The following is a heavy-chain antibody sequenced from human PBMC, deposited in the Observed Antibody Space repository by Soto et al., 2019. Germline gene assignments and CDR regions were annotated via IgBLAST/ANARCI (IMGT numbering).Heavy chain of an antibody. Sequence: EVQLLESGGGLVQPGGSLRLSCAASGFTFSSYAMSWVRQAPGKGLEWVSAISGSGGSTYYADSVKGRFTISRDNSKNTVYLQMNRLRAEDTAVYYCAKGGLVVAAAGLFDYWGQGTLVTVSS. V-gene: IGHV3-23*01. J-gene: IGHJ4*02. CDR2: ISGSGGST. CDR1: GFTFSSYA. CDR3: AKGGLVVAAAGLFDY. D-gene: IGHD2-15*01.